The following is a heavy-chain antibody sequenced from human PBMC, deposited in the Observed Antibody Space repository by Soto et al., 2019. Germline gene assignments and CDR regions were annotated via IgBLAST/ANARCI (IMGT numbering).Heavy chain of an antibody. D-gene: IGHD2-15*01. CDR2: FHNSGNP. J-gene: IGHJ4*02. Sequence: SETLSLTCSISGGSISGYHWNWIRQTPGKGVEWIGYFHNSGNPKYSSSLKSRVTISVDTSKNQFSLKLSSVTAADTAVYFCARLPGYCSGDSCRIDYWGQGTLVTVSS. CDR1: GGSISGYH. CDR3: ARLPGYCSGDSCRIDY. V-gene: IGHV4-59*08.